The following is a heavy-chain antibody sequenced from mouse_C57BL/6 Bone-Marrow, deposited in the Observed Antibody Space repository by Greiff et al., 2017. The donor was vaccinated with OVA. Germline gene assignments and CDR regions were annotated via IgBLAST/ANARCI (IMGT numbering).Heavy chain of an antibody. CDR3: ARLGDSSWFAY. CDR1: GFTFSSYG. CDR2: ISSGGSYT. J-gene: IGHJ3*01. Sequence: EVKLMESGGDLVKPGGSLKLSCAASGFTFSSYGMSWVRQTPDKRLEWVATISSGGSYTYSPDSVKGRFTISRDNAKNTLYLQMSSLEYEDTAMYYCARLGDSSWFAYWGQGTLVTVSA. V-gene: IGHV5-6*01. D-gene: IGHD3-1*01.